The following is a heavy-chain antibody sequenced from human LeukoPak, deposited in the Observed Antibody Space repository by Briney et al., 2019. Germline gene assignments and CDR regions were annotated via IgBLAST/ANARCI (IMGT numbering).Heavy chain of an antibody. CDR2: INHRGST. D-gene: IGHD6-13*01. CDR1: GGSSSGYY. Sequence: SETLSLTCAVYGGSSSGYYWSWIRQPPGKGLEWIGEINHRGSTNYNPSLKGRVTISVDTSKNQFSLKLSSVTAADTAVYYCARGRRYSSSWYVPPLGYWGQGTLVTVSS. J-gene: IGHJ4*02. CDR3: ARGRRYSSSWYVPPLGY. V-gene: IGHV4-34*01.